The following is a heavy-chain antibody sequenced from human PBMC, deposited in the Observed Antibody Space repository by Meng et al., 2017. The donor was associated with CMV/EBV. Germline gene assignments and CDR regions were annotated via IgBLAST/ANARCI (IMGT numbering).Heavy chain of an antibody. CDR3: ARDCSSTSCYMEELNWFDP. CDR1: GGSISSYY. D-gene: IGHD2-2*02. CDR2: IYYSGST. V-gene: IGHV4-59*01. Sequence: SETLSLTCTVSGGSISSYYWSWIRQPPGKGLEWIGYIYYSGSTNYNPSLKSRVTISVDTSKNQFSLKLSSVTAEDTAVYYCARDCSSTSCYMEELNWFDPWGQGTLVTVSS. J-gene: IGHJ5*02.